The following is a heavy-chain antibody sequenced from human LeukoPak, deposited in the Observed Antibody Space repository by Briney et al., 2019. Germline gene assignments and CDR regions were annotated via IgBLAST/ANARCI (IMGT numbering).Heavy chain of an antibody. CDR2: ISPGGGTT. CDR1: GFAFGSEA. Sequence: GGSLRLSCAVSGFAFGSEAMSWVRQSPARGLEWVASISPGGGTTYYADSVKGRFTISRDNAKNTLYLQMNSLRAEDTAVYYCARGGRNYYDSSGYSGFDYWGQGTLVTVSS. V-gene: IGHV3-23*01. J-gene: IGHJ4*02. D-gene: IGHD3-22*01. CDR3: ARGGRNYYDSSGYSGFDY.